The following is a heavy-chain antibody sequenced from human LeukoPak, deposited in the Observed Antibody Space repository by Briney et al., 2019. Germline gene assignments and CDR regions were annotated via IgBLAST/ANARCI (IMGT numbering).Heavy chain of an antibody. CDR1: GGSISSSSYY. D-gene: IGHD5-24*01. V-gene: IGHV4-39*01. J-gene: IGHJ4*02. CDR3: ARQEYGDDEQNY. CDR2: IYYSGST. Sequence: SETLSLTCTVSGGSISSSSYYWGWIRQPPGKGLEWIGSIYYSGSTYYNPSLKSRVTISVDTSKNQFSLKLSSVTAADTAVYYCARQEYGDDEQNYWGQGTLLTVSS.